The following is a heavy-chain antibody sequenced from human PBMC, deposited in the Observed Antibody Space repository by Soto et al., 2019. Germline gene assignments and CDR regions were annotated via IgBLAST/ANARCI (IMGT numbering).Heavy chain of an antibody. V-gene: IGHV4-39*01. CDR1: GGSISSSSYY. D-gene: IGHD2-21*02. Sequence: SETLSLTSTVSGGSISSSSYYWGWIRQPPGKGLEWIGSIYYSGSTYYNPSLKSRVTISVDTSKNQFSLKLSSVTAADTAVYYCARLDVTLRVTDTNYYFDYWGQGTLVTVSS. J-gene: IGHJ4*02. CDR2: IYYSGST. CDR3: ARLDVTLRVTDTNYYFDY.